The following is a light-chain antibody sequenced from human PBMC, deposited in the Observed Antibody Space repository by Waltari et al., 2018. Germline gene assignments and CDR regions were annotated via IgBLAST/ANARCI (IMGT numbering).Light chain of an antibody. J-gene: IGLJ1*01. CDR1: SGDVGAYHF. CDR3: GAHTTIIGV. V-gene: IGLV2-14*01. Sequence: QSAITQPASVYGSPGQSVTISCTVTSGDVGAYHFIYWYQPHPPKAPTLLLYDVSKVPSGVFNRSAGSKAGNTASLTVSGLLTEYDAVYYCGAHTTIIGVFGTGTKGTVL. CDR2: DVS.